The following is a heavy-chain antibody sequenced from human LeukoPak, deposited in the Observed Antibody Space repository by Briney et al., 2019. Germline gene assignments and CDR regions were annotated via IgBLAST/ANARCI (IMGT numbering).Heavy chain of an antibody. CDR3: ATVVVVAATNYYYYATDV. CDR1: GGSIRSDDYF. J-gene: IGHJ6*02. D-gene: IGHD2-15*01. V-gene: IGHV4-30-4*01. CDR2: IFYTGNT. Sequence: SETLSLTCTVSGGSIRSDDYFWSWIRQPPGRGLEWIGYIFYTGNTHYNPSLQSRVTFSVDTSKNQFSLKLSSVTAADTAVYFCATVVVVAATNYYYYATDVWGQGTTVTVSS.